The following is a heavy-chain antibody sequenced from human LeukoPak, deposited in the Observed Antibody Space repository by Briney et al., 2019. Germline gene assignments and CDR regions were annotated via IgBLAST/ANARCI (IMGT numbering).Heavy chain of an antibody. J-gene: IGHJ5*02. CDR2: IVVGSGNT. CDR3: AAVLNYYGHGWFDP. CDR1: GFTFTSSA. V-gene: IGHV1-58*02. Sequence: SVNVSCKASGFTFTSSAMQWVRQARGQRLEWIGWIVVGSGNTNYAQKFQERVTITRDMSTSTTYMELSSLRSEDTAVYYCAAVLNYYGHGWFDPWGQGTLATVSS. D-gene: IGHD3-10*01.